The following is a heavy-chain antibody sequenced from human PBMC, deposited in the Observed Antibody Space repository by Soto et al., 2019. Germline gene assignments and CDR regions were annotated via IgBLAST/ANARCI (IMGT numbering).Heavy chain of an antibody. CDR2: IYYSGST. Sequence: SETLSLTCTVSGGSISSYYWSWIRQPPGKGLEWIGYIYYSGSTNYNPSLKSRVPISVDTSKNQFSLKLSSVTTADTAVYYCARHGLVLSQFDYWGQGTLVTVSS. CDR3: ARHGLVLSQFDY. V-gene: IGHV4-59*08. D-gene: IGHD2-8*01. J-gene: IGHJ4*02. CDR1: GGSISSYY.